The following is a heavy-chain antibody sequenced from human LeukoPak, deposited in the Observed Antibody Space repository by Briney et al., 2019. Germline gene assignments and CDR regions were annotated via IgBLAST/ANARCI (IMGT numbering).Heavy chain of an antibody. V-gene: IGHV4-31*03. CDR3: ARFGLGAERSDY. Sequence: SETLSLTCTVSGGSISSGGYYWNWIRHLPGKGLEWIGYMHNSGTTYHNPSLKSRVTMSIDTSKNQFSLKLSSVTAADTAVYYCARFGLGAERSDYWGQGTLVTVSS. CDR1: GGSISSGGYY. D-gene: IGHD3/OR15-3a*01. J-gene: IGHJ4*02. CDR2: MHNSGTT.